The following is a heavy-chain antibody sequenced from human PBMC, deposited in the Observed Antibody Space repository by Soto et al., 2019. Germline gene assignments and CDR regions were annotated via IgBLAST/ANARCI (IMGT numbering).Heavy chain of an antibody. J-gene: IGHJ4*02. CDR2: IYYTGNT. D-gene: IGHD6-19*01. V-gene: IGHV4-39*01. Sequence: SETLSLTCAVSGGSISSSSYYWGWIRQPPGKGLEWIGSIYYTGNTYYTPSLQSRVAISVDTSKNKFSLKLNSVTAADTAVYYCARRTVNIRTFYSGLKTHCFDYWGQGALVTVSS. CDR1: GGSISSSSYY. CDR3: ARRTVNIRTFYSGLKTHCFDY.